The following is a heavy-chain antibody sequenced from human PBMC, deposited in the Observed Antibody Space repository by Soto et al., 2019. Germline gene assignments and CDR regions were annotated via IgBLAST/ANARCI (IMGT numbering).Heavy chain of an antibody. Sequence: GASVKVSCKASGYTFTGYYMHWVRQAHGQGLEWMGWINPNSGGTNYAQKFQGWVTMTRDTSISTAYMELSRLRSDDTAVYYCARGACSSTSCYYYYYYYMDVWGKGTMVTVSS. CDR1: GYTFTGYY. CDR2: INPNSGGT. D-gene: IGHD2-2*01. J-gene: IGHJ6*03. CDR3: ARGACSSTSCYYYYYYYMDV. V-gene: IGHV1-2*04.